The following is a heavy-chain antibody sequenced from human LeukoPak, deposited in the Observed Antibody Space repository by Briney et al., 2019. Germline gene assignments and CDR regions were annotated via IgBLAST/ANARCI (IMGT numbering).Heavy chain of an antibody. D-gene: IGHD3-22*01. V-gene: IGHV1-18*01. CDR1: GYTFTSYG. CDR3: ARVGHNYYDSSGYYLF. Sequence: ASVKVSCKASGYTFTSYGISWVRQAPGQGLEWMGWISAYNGNTNYAQKLQGRVTMTTDTSTSTAYMELRSLRSDDTAVYYCARVGHNYYDSSGYYLFWGQGTLVTVSS. CDR2: ISAYNGNT. J-gene: IGHJ4*02.